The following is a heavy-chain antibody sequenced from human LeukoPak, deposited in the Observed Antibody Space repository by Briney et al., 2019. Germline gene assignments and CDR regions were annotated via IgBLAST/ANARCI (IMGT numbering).Heavy chain of an antibody. V-gene: IGHV3-9*01. CDR1: GFTFDGYA. CDR3: VKDPYTATGGY. D-gene: IGHD5-18*01. Sequence: PGWSLRLSCAASGFTFDGYAMFWVRQVPGKGLEWVAGISWNSGSIGYGDSVNGRFTISRDNAKNSLYLQMNSLRAEDTAFYYCVKDPYTATGGYWGQGTLVTVSS. J-gene: IGHJ4*02. CDR2: ISWNSGSI.